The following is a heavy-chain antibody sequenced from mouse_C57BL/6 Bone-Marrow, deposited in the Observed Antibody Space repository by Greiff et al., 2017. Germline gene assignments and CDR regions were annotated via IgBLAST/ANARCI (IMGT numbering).Heavy chain of an antibody. D-gene: IGHD1-1*01. CDR3: VSSSYYAMDY. V-gene: IGHV1-82*01. J-gene: IGHJ4*01. Sequence: VQLQQSGPELVKPGASVKISCKASGYAFSSSWMNWVKQRPGKGLEWIGRIYPGDGDTNYNGKFKGKATLTADKSSSTAYMQLSSLTSEDSAVYFCVSSSYYAMDYWGQGTSVTVSS. CDR2: IYPGDGDT. CDR1: GYAFSSSW.